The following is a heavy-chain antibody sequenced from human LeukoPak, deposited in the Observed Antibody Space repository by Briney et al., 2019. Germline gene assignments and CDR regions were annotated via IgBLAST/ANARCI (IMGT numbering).Heavy chain of an antibody. D-gene: IGHD5-18*01. CDR3: ARDLGSIQPWSKCFDY. CDR2: ISYDGSNK. V-gene: IGHV3-30-3*01. CDR1: GFTFSSYA. J-gene: IGHJ4*02. Sequence: GGSLRLSCAASGFTFSSYAMHWVRQAPVKGLEWAAVISYDGSNKYYADSVKGRFTISRDNSKNTLYLQMNSLRAEDTAVYYCARDLGSIQPWSKCFDYWGQGTLVTVSS.